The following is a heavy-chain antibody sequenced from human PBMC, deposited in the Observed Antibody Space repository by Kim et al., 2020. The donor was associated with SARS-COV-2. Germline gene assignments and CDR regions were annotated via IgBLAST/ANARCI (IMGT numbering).Heavy chain of an antibody. D-gene: IGHD3-10*02. V-gene: IGHV3-7*01. CDR1: GFTFSHDW. CDR3: ARSVFGDNY. CDR2: INQDGSES. J-gene: IGHJ4*02. Sequence: GGSLRLSCAASGFTFSHDWMTWVRQAPGKGREWVANINQDGSESYYVDSVKGRFTISRDNAKNSLYLQMNSLRVEDTAVYYCARSVFGDNYWGQGTLVSVSS.